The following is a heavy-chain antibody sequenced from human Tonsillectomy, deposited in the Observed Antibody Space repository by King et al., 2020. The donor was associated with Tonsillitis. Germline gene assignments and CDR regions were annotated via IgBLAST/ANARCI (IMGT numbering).Heavy chain of an antibody. CDR1: GYSISSGFY. V-gene: IGHV4-38-2*02. Sequence: VQLQESGPGLVKPSETLSLTCTVSGYSISSGFYWGWIRQPPRKGLEWIGSIYIYHSESTYYNPSLKSRVTISVDTSKNQFSLKLRSVTAADTAVYFCAREGYCSGGSCYMTWFDPWGQGTLVTVSS. CDR2: IYHSEST. J-gene: IGHJ5*02. CDR3: AREGYCSGGSCYMTWFDP. D-gene: IGHD2-15*01.